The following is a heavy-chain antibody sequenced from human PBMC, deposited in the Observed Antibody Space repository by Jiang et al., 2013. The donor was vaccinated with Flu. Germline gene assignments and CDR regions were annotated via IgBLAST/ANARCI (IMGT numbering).Heavy chain of an antibody. V-gene: IGHV3-11*04. Sequence: SCAASGFTFSDYYMSWIRQAPGKGLEWVSYISSSGSTIYYADSVKGRFTISRDNAKNSLYLQMNSLRAEDTAVYYCARAVYYGSGSYYNTGGVYWGRGTLVTVSS. D-gene: IGHD3-10*01. CDR2: ISSSGSTI. CDR3: ARAVYYGSGSYYNTGGVY. J-gene: IGHJ4*02. CDR1: GFTFSDYY.